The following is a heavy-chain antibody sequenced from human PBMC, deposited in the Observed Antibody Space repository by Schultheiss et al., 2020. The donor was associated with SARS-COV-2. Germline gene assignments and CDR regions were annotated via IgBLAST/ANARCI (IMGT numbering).Heavy chain of an antibody. Sequence: SQTLSLTCAVYGGSFSGYYWSWIRQPPGKGLEWIGEINHSGSTNYNPSLKSRVTISVDRSKNQFSLKLSSVTAADTAVYYCARVQLPWVRGVTLLDYWGQGTLVTVSS. V-gene: IGHV4-34*01. CDR1: GGSFSGYY. J-gene: IGHJ4*02. D-gene: IGHD3-10*01. CDR3: ARVQLPWVRGVTLLDY. CDR2: INHSGST.